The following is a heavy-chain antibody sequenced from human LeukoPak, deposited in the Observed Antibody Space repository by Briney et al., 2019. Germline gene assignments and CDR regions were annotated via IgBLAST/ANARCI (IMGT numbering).Heavy chain of an antibody. CDR2: ISGSGGSI. D-gene: IGHD3-16*01. CDR1: GFTFISYD. CDR3: SRGRLFGDY. J-gene: IGHJ4*02. Sequence: GGSLRLSCAASGFTFISYDMNWVRQAPGKGLEWVSYISGSGGSIYYTDSVKGRFTISRDNAKSSLFLQMNSLRAEDTAVNYCSRGRLFGDYWGQGALVTVSS. V-gene: IGHV3-48*03.